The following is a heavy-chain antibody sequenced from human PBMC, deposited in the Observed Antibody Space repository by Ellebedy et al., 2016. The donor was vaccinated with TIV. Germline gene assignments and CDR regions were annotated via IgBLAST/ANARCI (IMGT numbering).Heavy chain of an antibody. CDR1: GYSLPELS. J-gene: IGHJ4*02. D-gene: IGHD1-1*01. CDR3: ANQAGHNFGFGY. V-gene: IGHV1-24*01. CDR2: FDPESGEI. Sequence: ASVKVSXXVSGYSLPELSIHWVRQAPGKGLEWMGGFDPESGEIIYAQKFQGRVTMTEDTSTDTAYMELNSLTSEDTAVYYCANQAGHNFGFGYWGQGTLVTVSS.